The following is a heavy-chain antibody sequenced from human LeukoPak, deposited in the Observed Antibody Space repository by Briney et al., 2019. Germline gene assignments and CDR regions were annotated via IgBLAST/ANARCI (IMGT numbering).Heavy chain of an antibody. Sequence: GGSLGLSCAASGFTFSSYWMSWDRQAPGKGLMWVSQINSDGSATSCADPVKGRCTISRDNAKNMLYLEMNSLRVEDTAVYFCTRDHGLDVWGQGATVTVSS. CDR3: TRDHGLDV. CDR2: INSDGSAT. J-gene: IGHJ6*02. V-gene: IGHV3-74*01. CDR1: GFTFSSYW.